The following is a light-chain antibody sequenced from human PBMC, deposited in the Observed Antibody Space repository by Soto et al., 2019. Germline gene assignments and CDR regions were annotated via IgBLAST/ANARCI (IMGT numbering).Light chain of an antibody. Sequence: QSALTQPASVSGSPEQSITISCTGTSSDVGGYNYVSWYQQPPGKAPKVVIYDVSYRPSGVSYRFSGSKSGNTASLTISGLQAEDEAEYYCGSYTSSTSYVFGTGTKLTVL. J-gene: IGLJ1*01. V-gene: IGLV2-14*03. CDR3: GSYTSSTSYV. CDR2: DVS. CDR1: SSDVGGYNY.